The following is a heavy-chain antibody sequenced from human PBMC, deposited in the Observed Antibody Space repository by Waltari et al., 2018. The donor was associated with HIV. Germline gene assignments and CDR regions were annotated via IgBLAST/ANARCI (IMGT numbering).Heavy chain of an antibody. V-gene: IGHV3-11*04. CDR3: ARDRVVVVPAAMDV. CDR1: GFTFSDYT. Sequence: QVQLVESGGGLVKPGGSLNLSCAASGFTFSDYTLSWIRQAPGKGLESVAYISGSGSAIYYADSVKGRFTISRDNAKNSLYLQMSSLRAEDTAVYYCARDRVVVVPAAMDVWGQGTTVTVSS. J-gene: IGHJ6*02. D-gene: IGHD2-2*01. CDR2: ISGSGSAI.